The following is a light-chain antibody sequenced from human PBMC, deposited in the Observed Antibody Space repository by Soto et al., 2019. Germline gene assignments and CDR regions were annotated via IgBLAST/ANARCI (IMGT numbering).Light chain of an antibody. J-gene: IGLJ1*01. CDR2: EGS. Sequence: QSVLTQPASVSGSPGQSITISCTGTSSDVGSHNLVSWYQQHPDRAPKLMIYEGSKRPSGVSNRFSGSKSGNTASLTISGLQAEDEADYCCCSYAVSSTYIFGSGTKLTVL. CDR1: SSDVGSHNL. CDR3: CSYAVSSTYI. V-gene: IGLV2-23*01.